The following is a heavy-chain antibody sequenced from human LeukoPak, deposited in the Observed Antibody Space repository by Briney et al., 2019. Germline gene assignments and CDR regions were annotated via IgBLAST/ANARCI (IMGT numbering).Heavy chain of an antibody. CDR2: IKSKSAGGTT. CDR1: GFTFTNTW. D-gene: IGHD3-9*01. Sequence: GSLRLSCAASGFTFTNTWMNWVRQAPGKGLEWVGRIKSKSAGGTTDYAAPVKGRFTISRDDSKNTLYLQMNSLKTEDTAVYYCARDWYHAFDFWGQGTMVTVSS. J-gene: IGHJ3*01. CDR3: ARDWYHAFDF. V-gene: IGHV3-15*07.